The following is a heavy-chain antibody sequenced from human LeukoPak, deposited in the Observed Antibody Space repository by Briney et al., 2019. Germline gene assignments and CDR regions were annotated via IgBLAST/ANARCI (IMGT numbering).Heavy chain of an antibody. J-gene: IGHJ4*02. CDR3: ARGHRHFDY. CDR1: GGSFSGYY. CDR2: INHSGST. Sequence: PSETLSLTCAVYGGSFSGYYWSWIRQPPGKELEWIGEINHSGSTNYNPSLKSRVTISVDTSKNQFSLKLSSVTAADTAVYYCARGHRHFDYWGQGTLVTVSS. V-gene: IGHV4-34*01.